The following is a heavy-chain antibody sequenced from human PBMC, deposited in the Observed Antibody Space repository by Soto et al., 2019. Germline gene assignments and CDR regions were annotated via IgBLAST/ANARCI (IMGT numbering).Heavy chain of an antibody. CDR3: ARVNGDSSGYYPAFDY. CDR2: ISPIFGTE. V-gene: IGHV1-69*12. D-gene: IGHD3-22*01. CDR1: GGTFSSYA. J-gene: IGHJ4*02. Sequence: QVQLVQSGAEVKQPGASVKVSCKASGGTFSSYAISWVRQAPGQGLEWMGGISPIFGTENYAQKFQVRVTITADESTSTAYMELSSLRSEDTDVYYCARVNGDSSGYYPAFDYWGQGTLVTVSS.